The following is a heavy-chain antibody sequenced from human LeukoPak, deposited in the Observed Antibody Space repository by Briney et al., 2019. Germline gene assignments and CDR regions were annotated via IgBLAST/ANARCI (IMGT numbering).Heavy chain of an antibody. CDR1: GYTFTNSW. J-gene: IGHJ4*02. Sequence: GESLKISCGCSGYTFTNSWIAWVRQMPGKGLEWMGIIYPRDSDTRYSPSFQGQVTIPADKSVSTAYLQWSSLKASDTAMYYCARSGSAYSFDYWGQGTLVTVSS. D-gene: IGHD3-3*01. V-gene: IGHV5-51*01. CDR2: IYPRDSDT. CDR3: ARSGSAYSFDY.